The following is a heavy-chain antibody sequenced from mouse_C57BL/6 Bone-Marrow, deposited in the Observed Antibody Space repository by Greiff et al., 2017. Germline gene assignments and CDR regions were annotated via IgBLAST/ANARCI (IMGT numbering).Heavy chain of an antibody. CDR2: IYPGDGDT. Sequence: QVQLKQSGPELVKPGASVKISCKASGYAFSSSWMNWVKQRPGKGLEWIGRIYPGDGDTNYNGKFKGKATLTADKSSSTAYMQLSSLTSEDSAVYFCARRGAPTIRYFDVWGTGTTVTVSS. V-gene: IGHV1-82*01. J-gene: IGHJ1*03. CDR3: ARRGAPTIRYFDV. D-gene: IGHD2-12*01. CDR1: GYAFSSSW.